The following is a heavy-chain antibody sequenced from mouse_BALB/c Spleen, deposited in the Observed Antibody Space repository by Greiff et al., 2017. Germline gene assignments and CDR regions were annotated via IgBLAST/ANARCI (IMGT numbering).Heavy chain of an antibody. Sequence: EVNLQQSGPDLVKPSQSLSLTCTVTGYSFTSGYSGHWIRQFPGNKLEWMGYIPYSGSTNYNPFLKSRITITRDTSTNLFFMQLNSVTTADTASYCCARAKPGLTGTFDYWGQGTTVTVSS. D-gene: IGHD4-1*01. CDR1: GYSFTSGYS. V-gene: IGHV3-1*02. CDR3: ARAKPGLTGTFDY. J-gene: IGHJ2*01. CDR2: IPYSGST.